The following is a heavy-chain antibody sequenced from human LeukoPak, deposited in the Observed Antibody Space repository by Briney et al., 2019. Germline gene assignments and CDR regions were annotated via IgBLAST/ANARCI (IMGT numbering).Heavy chain of an antibody. Sequence: GASVKVSCKVSGYTLTELSMHWVRQAPGKGLEWMGGFDPEDGETIYAQKFQGRVTMTEDTSTDTAYMELSSLRSEDTAVYYCARGAPWYDFWSGYYFWDYGMDVWGQGTTVTVSS. D-gene: IGHD3-3*01. CDR3: ARGAPWYDFWSGYYFWDYGMDV. J-gene: IGHJ6*02. CDR1: GYTLTELS. CDR2: FDPEDGET. V-gene: IGHV1-24*01.